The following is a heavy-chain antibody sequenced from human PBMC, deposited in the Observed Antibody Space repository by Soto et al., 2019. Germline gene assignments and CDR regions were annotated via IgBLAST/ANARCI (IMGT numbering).Heavy chain of an antibody. J-gene: IGHJ6*02. Sequence: GGSLRLSCAASGFTFSSYAMSWVRQAPGKGLEWVSAISGSGGSTYYADSVKGRFTISRDNSKNTLYLQMNSLRAEDTAVYYCAKDIDTVYAIFGMDVWGQGTTVTVYS. D-gene: IGHD2-8*01. CDR3: AKDIDTVYAIFGMDV. CDR1: GFTFSSYA. CDR2: ISGSGGST. V-gene: IGHV3-23*01.